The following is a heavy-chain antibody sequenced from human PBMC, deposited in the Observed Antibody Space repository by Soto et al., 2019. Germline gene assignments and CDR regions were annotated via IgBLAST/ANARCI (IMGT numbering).Heavy chain of an antibody. CDR2: IDPGDSYT. CDR3: ARHDRDSSTWYHYYGMDV. V-gene: IGHV5-10-1*01. D-gene: IGHD6-13*01. CDR1: GYSFASYL. J-gene: IGHJ6*02. Sequence: GESLKISCKGSGYSFASYLISWVRQMPGKGLEWMGKIDPGDSYTNYSPSFQGHVTISADKSISTAYLQWSSLKASDTAIYYCARHDRDSSTWYHYYGMDVWGQGTTVTVSS.